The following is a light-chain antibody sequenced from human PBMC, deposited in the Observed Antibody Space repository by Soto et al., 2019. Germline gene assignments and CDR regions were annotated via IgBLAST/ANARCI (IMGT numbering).Light chain of an antibody. Sequence: QSALTQTASVSGSPGQSITISCTGTSSDVGGCNYVSWYQQYPGKAPKLMIYDVSNRPSGVSNRFSGSKSGNTASLTISGLQAEDEADYYCSSYTSSSTYVFGTGTKVTVL. J-gene: IGLJ1*01. CDR2: DVS. V-gene: IGLV2-14*01. CDR1: SSDVGGCNY. CDR3: SSYTSSSTYV.